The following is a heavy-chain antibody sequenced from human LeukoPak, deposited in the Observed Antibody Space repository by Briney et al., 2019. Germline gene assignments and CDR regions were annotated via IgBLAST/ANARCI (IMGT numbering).Heavy chain of an antibody. Sequence: SVKVSCKASGGTFSSYAISWVRQAPGQGLEWMGGIIPIFGTANYAQKFQGRVTITTDESTSTAYMELSSLRSEDTAVYYCARDRTPDYYGSGSPTSKAFDIWGQGTMVTVSS. V-gene: IGHV1-69*05. CDR3: ARDRTPDYYGSGSPTSKAFDI. D-gene: IGHD3-10*01. J-gene: IGHJ3*02. CDR2: IIPIFGTA. CDR1: GGTFSSYA.